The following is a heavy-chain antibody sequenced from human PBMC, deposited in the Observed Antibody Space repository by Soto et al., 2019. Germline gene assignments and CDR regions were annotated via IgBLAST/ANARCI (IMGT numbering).Heavy chain of an antibody. CDR3: ARDPTTYYDYIWGSYRFDP. CDR2: IWYDGSNK. CDR1: GFTFSSYG. Sequence: GGSLRLSCAASGFTFSSYGMHWVRQAPGKGLEWVAVIWYDGSNKYYADSVKGRFTISRDNSKNTLYLQMNSLRAEDTAVYYCARDPTTYYDYIWGSYRFDPWGQGTLVTVSS. D-gene: IGHD3-16*02. J-gene: IGHJ5*02. V-gene: IGHV3-33*01.